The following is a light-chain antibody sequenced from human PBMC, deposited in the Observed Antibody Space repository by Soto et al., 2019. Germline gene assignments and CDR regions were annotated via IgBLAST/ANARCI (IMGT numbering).Light chain of an antibody. CDR3: SSYIPNNSTYV. V-gene: IGLV2-14*03. Sequence: QYVLTQPASVSGSPGQSITISCTGTSGDVGGYNYVSWYQHHPGKAPKRMIHDVSNRPSGVSNRFSGSKSGNTASLTISGLQAEDEADYYCSSYIPNNSTYVFGTGTKLTVL. J-gene: IGLJ1*01. CDR1: SGDVGGYNY. CDR2: DVS.